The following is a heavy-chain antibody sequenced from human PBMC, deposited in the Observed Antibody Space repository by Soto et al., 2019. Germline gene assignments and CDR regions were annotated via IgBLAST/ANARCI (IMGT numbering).Heavy chain of an antibody. D-gene: IGHD3-3*01. J-gene: IGHJ4*02. CDR1: GASVSSGHY. V-gene: IGHV4-30-4*01. CDR3: ARGSSADKVYY. CDR2: IYNGGST. Sequence: QVQLQESGPGLVEPSQTLSLTCIVSGASVSSGHYWSWIRQPPGRGREWIGHIYNGGSTYSSPSVDSRATLSLDKSTNQFSLRLSSVTAADTAVYYCARGSSADKVYYWGQGTLVTVSS.